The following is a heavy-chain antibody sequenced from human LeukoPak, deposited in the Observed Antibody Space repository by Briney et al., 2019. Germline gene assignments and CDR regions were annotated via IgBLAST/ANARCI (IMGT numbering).Heavy chain of an antibody. V-gene: IGHV4-59*01. J-gene: IGHJ4*02. CDR1: GGSISSYY. CDR2: IYYSEST. Sequence: SETLSLTCTVSGGSISSYYWSWIRQPPGKGLEWIGYIYYSESTNYNPSLKSRVTISVDTSKNQFSLKLSSVTAADTAVYYCAAMVRGVTFDYWGQGTLVTVSS. D-gene: IGHD3-10*01. CDR3: AAMVRGVTFDY.